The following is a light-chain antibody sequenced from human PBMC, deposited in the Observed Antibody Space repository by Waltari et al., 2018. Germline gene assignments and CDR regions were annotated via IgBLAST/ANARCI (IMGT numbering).Light chain of an antibody. CDR3: QQVNSFPRT. CDR1: QSIGTW. Sequence: DIQMTQSPSSVSASIGDRVTITCRASQSIGTWLAWYQQKPGRAPKLLIHLTSTLQSGVPSRFSGSGSGTEFTLTISSLQSEDFATYYCQQVNSFPRTFGQGTKVEVK. J-gene: IGKJ1*01. CDR2: LTS. V-gene: IGKV1-12*01.